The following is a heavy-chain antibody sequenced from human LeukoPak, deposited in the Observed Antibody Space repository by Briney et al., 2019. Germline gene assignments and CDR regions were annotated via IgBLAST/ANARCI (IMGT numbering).Heavy chain of an antibody. CDR3: AKDSGRVAAAANWFDP. CDR2: ISYDGSNK. CDR1: GFTFSRYG. J-gene: IGHJ5*02. V-gene: IGHV3-30*18. Sequence: PGGSLRLSCSASGFTFSRYGMNWVRQAPGKGLEWVAIISYDGSNKYYGDSVKGRFTISRDSSKNTLYLQMNSLRAEDTAVYYCAKDSGRVAAAANWFDPWGQGTLVTVSS. D-gene: IGHD6-13*01.